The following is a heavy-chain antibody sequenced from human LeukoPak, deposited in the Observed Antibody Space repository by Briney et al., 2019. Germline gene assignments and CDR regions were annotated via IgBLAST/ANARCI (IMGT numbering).Heavy chain of an antibody. V-gene: IGHV3-23*01. CDR1: GFTFSSYA. CDR3: AKDGRYTYYYYFDY. J-gene: IGHJ4*02. D-gene: IGHD5-18*01. CDR2: ISNSGGST. Sequence: GASLRLSCAASGFTFSSYAMSWVRQAPGKGLEWVSSISNSGGSTYYADSVKGRLTISRDNSKNTLYLQMNSLRAEDTAVYYCAKDGRYTYYYYFDYWGQGTLVTVSS.